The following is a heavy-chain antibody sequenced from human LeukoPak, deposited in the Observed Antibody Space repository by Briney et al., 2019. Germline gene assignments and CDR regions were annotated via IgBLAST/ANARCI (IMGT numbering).Heavy chain of an antibody. Sequence: GGSLRLSCAASGFTFSSYAMHWVRQAPGKGLEWVAVISYDGSNKYYADSVKGRFTISRDNSKNTLYLQMNSLRAEDTAVYYCARDPSDDYDFWSGYWSYWGQGTLVTVSS. CDR1: GFTFSSYA. J-gene: IGHJ4*02. V-gene: IGHV3-30-3*01. D-gene: IGHD3-3*01. CDR2: ISYDGSNK. CDR3: ARDPSDDYDFWSGYWSY.